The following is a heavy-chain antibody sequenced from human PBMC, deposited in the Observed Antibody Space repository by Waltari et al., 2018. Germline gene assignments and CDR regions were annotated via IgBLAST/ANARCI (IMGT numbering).Heavy chain of an antibody. Sequence: VQPGRSLRLSCAVSGFIFSSYDMHWVRQAPGKGLEWVAIISYDGSNKYYADSVKGRFTVSRDNSKNTLYLQINSLRADDTAIYYCARSFSGSYPMFDYWGQGTLVTVSS. V-gene: IGHV3-30-3*01. CDR2: ISYDGSNK. CDR3: ARSFSGSYPMFDY. CDR1: GFIFSSYD. D-gene: IGHD1-26*01. J-gene: IGHJ4*02.